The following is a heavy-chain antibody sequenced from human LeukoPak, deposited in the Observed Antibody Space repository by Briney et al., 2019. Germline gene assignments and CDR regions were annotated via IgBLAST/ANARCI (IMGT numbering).Heavy chain of an antibody. CDR3: ARKNVSGAAAGNSGMDV. D-gene: IGHD6-13*01. CDR2: ISGSGGGT. Sequence: GSLRLSCAASGFTFSTYGMSWVRQAPGKGLEWVSAISGSGGGTYYPDSLKGRFTISRDNSKNTLYLQVSSLRAEDTAVYYCARKNVSGAAAGNSGMDVWGQGTTVTVSS. V-gene: IGHV3-23*01. J-gene: IGHJ6*02. CDR1: GFTFSTYG.